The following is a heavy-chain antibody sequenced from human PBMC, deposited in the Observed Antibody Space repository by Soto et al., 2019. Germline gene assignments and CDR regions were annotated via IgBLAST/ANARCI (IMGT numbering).Heavy chain of an antibody. V-gene: IGHV3-23*01. Sequence: VQMLESGGGLVQPGGSLRLSCTASGFTFSSYAMSWVRQAPGKGLEWVSAISGSGGSTYYADSVKGRFTISRDNSKNTLYLQMNSLRAEDTAVYYCAKCSAAGLVVYYFDYWGQGTLVTVSS. CDR2: ISGSGGST. J-gene: IGHJ4*02. CDR1: GFTFSSYA. CDR3: AKCSAAGLVVYYFDY. D-gene: IGHD6-13*01.